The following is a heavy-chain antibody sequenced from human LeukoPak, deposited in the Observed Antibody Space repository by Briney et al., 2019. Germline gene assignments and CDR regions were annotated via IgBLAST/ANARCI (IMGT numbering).Heavy chain of an antibody. CDR2: INHSGST. CDR1: GGSFSVYY. D-gene: IGHD6-13*01. J-gene: IGHJ4*02. Sequence: SETLSLTCAVYGGSFSVYYWSWIRHPPGKGLEWIGEINHSGSTNYNPSLKSRVAISVDTSKKQFSLKLSSVTAADAAVYYCARGIRPPITAAVTGFYFDYWGQGTLVTVSS. CDR3: ARGIRPPITAAVTGFYFDY. V-gene: IGHV4-34*01.